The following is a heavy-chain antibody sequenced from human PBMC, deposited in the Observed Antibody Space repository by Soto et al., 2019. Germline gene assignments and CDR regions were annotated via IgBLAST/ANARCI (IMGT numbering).Heavy chain of an antibody. Sequence: GGSLRLSCAASGFTFSSYWMHWVRQAPGKGLVWVSRINREGTVTTYADSVRGRFTISRDNAKNTLYLQMNSLRAEDTAIYYWGRERKVVSLEPWGQGTLVTVSS. CDR3: GRERKVVSLEP. CDR1: GFTFSSYW. V-gene: IGHV3-74*01. D-gene: IGHD2-21*01. CDR2: INREGTVT. J-gene: IGHJ5*02.